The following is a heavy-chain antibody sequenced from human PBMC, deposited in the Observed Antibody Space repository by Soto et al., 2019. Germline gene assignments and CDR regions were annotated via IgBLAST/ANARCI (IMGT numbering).Heavy chain of an antibody. D-gene: IGHD5-18*01. CDR2: ISWDGGST. CDR1: GFTFDDYT. J-gene: IGHJ6*02. V-gene: IGHV3-43*01. CDR3: AKDKEGYGSSDYYYGMDV. Sequence: GGSLRLSCAASGFTFDDYTMHWVRQAPGKGLEWVSLISWDGGSTYYADSVKGRFTISRDNSKNSLYLQMNSLRTEDTALYYCAKDKEGYGSSDYYYGMDVWGQGTTVTVSS.